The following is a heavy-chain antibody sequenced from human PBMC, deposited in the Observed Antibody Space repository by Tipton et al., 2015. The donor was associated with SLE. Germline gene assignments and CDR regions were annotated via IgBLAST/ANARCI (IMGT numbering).Heavy chain of an antibody. CDR3: APVLTGYYGMDV. J-gene: IGHJ6*02. CDR1: GFTFSSYA. V-gene: IGHV3-30*04. CDR2: ISYDGSNK. Sequence: RSLRLSCAASGFTFSSYAMYWVRQAPGKGLEWVAVISYDGSNKYYADSVKGRFTISRDNSKNTLYLQMNSLRAEDTAVYYCAPVLTGYYGMDVWGQGTTVTVSS. D-gene: IGHD4/OR15-4a*01.